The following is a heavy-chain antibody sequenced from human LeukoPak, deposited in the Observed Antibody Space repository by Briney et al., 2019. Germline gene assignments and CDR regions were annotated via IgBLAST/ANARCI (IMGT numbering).Heavy chain of an antibody. CDR1: GFTFSSYA. D-gene: IGHD3-3*01. CDR3: ARTSLEWLLWEGWFDP. CDR2: ISYDGSNK. V-gene: IGHV3-30*14. Sequence: GGSLRLSCAASGFTFSSYAMHWVRQAPGKGLEWVAVISYDGSNKYYADSVKGRFTISRDISRNTLYLQMNSLRAEDTAVYYCARTSLEWLLWEGWFDPWGQGTLVTVSS. J-gene: IGHJ5*02.